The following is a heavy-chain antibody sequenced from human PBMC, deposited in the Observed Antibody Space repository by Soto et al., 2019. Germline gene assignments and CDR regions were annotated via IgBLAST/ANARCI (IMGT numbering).Heavy chain of an antibody. CDR1: GCTFSSYA. CDR2: ISGSGDST. V-gene: IGHV3-23*01. J-gene: IGHJ4*02. CDR3: ARGVTSYDILTGYPYYFDY. D-gene: IGHD3-9*01. Sequence: PGGSLRLSCAASGCTFSSYAMNWVRQTPGKGLEWVSVISGSGDSTYYADSVKGRFTISRDNSKNTLYLQMNSLRAEDTAVYYCARGVTSYDILTGYPYYFDYWGQGTLVTVSS.